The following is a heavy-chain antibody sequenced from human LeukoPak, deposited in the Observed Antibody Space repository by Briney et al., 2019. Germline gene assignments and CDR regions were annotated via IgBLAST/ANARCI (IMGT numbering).Heavy chain of an antibody. J-gene: IGHJ3*02. CDR1: GYSFDRYG. Sequence: ASVKVSRNASGYSFDRYGISWVRQAPGQGLEWLGWIGAFNGNTNYAQNLQGRVTMTADTSTTTAYMELRSLSSDDTSVYYCARDFLSYNGSENHFEDTFDISGQGTMVTVSS. CDR2: IGAFNGNT. D-gene: IGHD3-22*01. V-gene: IGHV1-18*01. CDR3: ARDFLSYNGSENHFEDTFDI.